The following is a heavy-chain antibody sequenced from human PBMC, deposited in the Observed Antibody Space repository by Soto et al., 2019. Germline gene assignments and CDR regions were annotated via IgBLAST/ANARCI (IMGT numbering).Heavy chain of an antibody. CDR3: ARMGITMVRGS. V-gene: IGHV4-34*01. Sequence: QVQLQQWGAGLLKPSETLSLTCAVYGGSFSGYYWSWIRQPPGKGLEWIGEINHSGSTNYNPSLKSRVPISVDTSKNQFSLKLSSVTAADTAVYYCARMGITMVRGSWGQGTLVTVSS. D-gene: IGHD3-10*01. CDR1: GGSFSGYY. CDR2: INHSGST. J-gene: IGHJ4*02.